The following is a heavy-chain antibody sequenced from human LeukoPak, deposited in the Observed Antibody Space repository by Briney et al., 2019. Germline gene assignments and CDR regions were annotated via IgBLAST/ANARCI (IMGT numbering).Heavy chain of an antibody. CDR2: IYTSGST. CDR3: ARHDEVEMATIVDY. CDR1: GGSISSYY. D-gene: IGHD5-24*01. V-gene: IGHV4-4*07. Sequence: SETLSLTCTVSGGSISSYYWSWIRQPAGKGLEWIGRIYTSGSTNYNPSLKSRVTMSVDTSKNQFSLKLSSVTAADTAVYYCARHDEVEMATIVDYWGQGTLVTVSS. J-gene: IGHJ4*02.